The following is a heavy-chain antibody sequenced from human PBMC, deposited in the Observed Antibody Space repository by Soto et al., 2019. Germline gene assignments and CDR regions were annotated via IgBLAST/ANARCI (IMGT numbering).Heavy chain of an antibody. D-gene: IGHD1-7*01. CDR2: ISYSGHT. V-gene: IGHV4-59*08. CDR3: ATQGFGTLHGLVDV. J-gene: IGHJ6*02. CDR1: GGSITSITNHY. Sequence: PSETLSPTCNVSGGSITSITNHYCSWIRQPPGKGLEWIGYISYSGHTSYNPSLKSRVILSVDTSKNQVSLNLASVTAADTAVYYCATQGFGTLHGLVDVWGQGTTVTVSS.